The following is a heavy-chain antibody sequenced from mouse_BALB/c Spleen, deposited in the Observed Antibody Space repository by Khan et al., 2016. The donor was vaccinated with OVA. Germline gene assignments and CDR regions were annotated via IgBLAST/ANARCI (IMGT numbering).Heavy chain of an antibody. V-gene: IGHV9-3-1*01. J-gene: IGHJ1*01. Sequence: QIQLVQSGPELKKPGETVKISCKASGYTFTNYAMNWVRQAPGKGLKWMGWINTYTGEPTYADAFKGRFAFSLETSASAVYLQINNLKNEDTATYFSAGGHWYFDGWGVGTTVTVSS. CDR2: INTYTGEP. CDR1: GYTFTNYA. CDR3: AGGHWYFDG.